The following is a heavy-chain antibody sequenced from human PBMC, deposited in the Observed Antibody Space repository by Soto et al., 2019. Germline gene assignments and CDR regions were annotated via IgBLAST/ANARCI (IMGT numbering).Heavy chain of an antibody. CDR1: GDSISRGGYY. J-gene: IGHJ5*02. CDR3: VRDGAGASGLGWFGP. CDR2: IYHSGST. V-gene: IGHV4-31*03. Sequence: QVQLQESGPGLVKPSQTLSLSCTVSGDSISRGGYYWNWIRQHPREGLEWIGYIYHSGSTNYNPSLKSRVTISVDTSKNQLSLELTNVTAADTAVYYCVRDGAGASGLGWFGPWGQGILVTVSS. D-gene: IGHD3-10*01.